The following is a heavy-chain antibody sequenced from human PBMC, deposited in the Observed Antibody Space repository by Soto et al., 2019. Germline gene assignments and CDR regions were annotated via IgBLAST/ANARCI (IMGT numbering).Heavy chain of an antibody. Sequence: QLPQQQWRAGLLTPSETLSLTCAVYGGSFSRYFWNRIRQSPGKGLEWIGKVNPDGRNNSNPSLKTRVTMSLDMSKNQISLKLTSVTAADAAVYYCARGGSSGWKVAFDFWGEGTMVTVSS. CDR2: VNPDGRN. CDR3: ARGGSSGWKVAFDF. V-gene: IGHV4-34*01. CDR1: GGSFSRYF. J-gene: IGHJ3*01. D-gene: IGHD6-19*01.